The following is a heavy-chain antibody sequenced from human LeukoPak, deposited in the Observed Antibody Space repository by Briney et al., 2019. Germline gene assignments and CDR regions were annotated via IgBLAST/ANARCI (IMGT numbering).Heavy chain of an antibody. CDR1: GFTFSNAW. J-gene: IGHJ4*02. CDR2: IKSKTNGGTT. D-gene: IGHD3-22*01. Sequence: GGPLRLSCAASGFTFSNAWMSWVRQVPGKGLDWVGRIKSKTNGGTTDHAAPVKGRFTISRDDSKSTLYLQMNSLKTEDTAVYYCTYYYDSSTYYHVDYWGQGTLVTVSS. CDR3: TYYYDSSTYYHVDY. V-gene: IGHV3-15*01.